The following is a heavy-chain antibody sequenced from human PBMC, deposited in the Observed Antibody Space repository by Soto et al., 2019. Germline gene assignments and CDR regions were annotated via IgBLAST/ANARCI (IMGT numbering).Heavy chain of an antibody. J-gene: IGHJ6*02. Sequence: SETLSLTCAISGASTYTNDWWIWLRQPPGRGLEWIAEIHHTGRTNYNPSLRGRVTLSVDTSTNQVSLKLASVTAADTAVYYCARDREAGYNFYYGMDVWGQGTTVTVSS. CDR1: GASTYTNDW. D-gene: IGHD6-19*01. CDR2: IHHTGRT. CDR3: ARDREAGYNFYYGMDV. V-gene: IGHV4-4*02.